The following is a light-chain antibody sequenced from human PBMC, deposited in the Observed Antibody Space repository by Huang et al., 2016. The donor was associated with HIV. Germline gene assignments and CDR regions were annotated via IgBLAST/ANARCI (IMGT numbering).Light chain of an antibody. V-gene: IGKV1-39*01. Sequence: DIQMTQSPSSLSASVEDRVRITCRASQNINSHLNWYQHKTGKAPKLLIYAASSLQSGVPSRFSGKGSGTDFTLTISSLQPEDFGSYYCQQSFSSPITFGPGTRLHIK. CDR2: AAS. J-gene: IGKJ3*01. CDR3: QQSFSSPIT. CDR1: QNINSH.